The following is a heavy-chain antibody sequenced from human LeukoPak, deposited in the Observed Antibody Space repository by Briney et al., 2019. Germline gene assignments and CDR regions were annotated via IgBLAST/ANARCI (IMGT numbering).Heavy chain of an antibody. CDR2: IPYDGFNP. Sequence: PGGSLRLSCAASGLTFSNYGMHWVRQAPGKGLEWVAVIPYDGFNPYYADSVKGRFTISRDNSKNKLWLQMNSLRAEDTAVYYCAKVKEMYSSGSYYFDYWGQGTLVTVSS. J-gene: IGHJ4*02. CDR3: AKVKEMYSSGSYYFDY. CDR1: GLTFSNYG. V-gene: IGHV3-30*18. D-gene: IGHD6-19*01.